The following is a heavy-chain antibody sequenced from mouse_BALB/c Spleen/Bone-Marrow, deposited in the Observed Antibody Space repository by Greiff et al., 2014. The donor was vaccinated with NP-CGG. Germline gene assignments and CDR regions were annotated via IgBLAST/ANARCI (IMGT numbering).Heavy chain of an antibody. Sequence: VQLKESGPGLVKPPQTVSLTCTVTGISITTGNYRWSWIRQFPGNKLEWIGYIYYSGTITYNPSLTSRTTITRDTSKNQFFLEMNSLTAEDTATYYCARYGNYFDYWGQGTTLTVSS. CDR3: ARYGNYFDY. D-gene: IGHD2-1*01. CDR1: GISITTGNYR. V-gene: IGHV3-5*02. J-gene: IGHJ2*01. CDR2: IYYSGTI.